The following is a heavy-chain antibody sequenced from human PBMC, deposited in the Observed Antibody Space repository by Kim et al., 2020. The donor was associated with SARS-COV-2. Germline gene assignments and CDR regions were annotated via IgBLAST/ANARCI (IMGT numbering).Heavy chain of an antibody. D-gene: IGHD6-13*01. CDR2: IYYTGST. CDR3: AAIVASGITPDF. CDR1: GASISSRSYY. Sequence: SETLSHTCTVSGASISSRSYYWGWIRQPPGKGLEWIASIYYTGSTYYNPSLKSRVTISVDTSTNHFSLNLSSVTAADTAVYYCAAIVASGITPDFWGKGTLVTVSS. J-gene: IGHJ4*02. V-gene: IGHV4-39*02.